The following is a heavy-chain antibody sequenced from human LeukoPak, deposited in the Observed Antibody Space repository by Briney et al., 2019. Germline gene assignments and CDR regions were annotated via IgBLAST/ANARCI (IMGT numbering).Heavy chain of an antibody. CDR1: GGSISSYY. Sequence: SETLSLTCTVSGGSISSYYWNWIRQPPGKGLEWIGHIYYTGSTNYNPSLKSRVTISLDTSKNQLSLRLSSVTAADTAVYYCARAPNWGRHHFDYWGQGTLSPSPQ. CDR3: ARAPNWGRHHFDY. V-gene: IGHV4-59*01. J-gene: IGHJ4*02. CDR2: IYYTGST. D-gene: IGHD7-27*01.